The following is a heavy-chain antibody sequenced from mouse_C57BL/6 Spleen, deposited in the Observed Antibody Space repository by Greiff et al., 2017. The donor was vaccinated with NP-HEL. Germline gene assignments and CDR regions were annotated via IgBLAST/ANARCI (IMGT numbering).Heavy chain of an antibody. CDR1: GYTFTDYE. V-gene: IGHV1-15*01. J-gene: IGHJ4*01. CDR2: IDPETGGT. CDR3: TRRYYEYDYAMDY. D-gene: IGHD2-4*01. Sequence: VQLQQSGAELVRPGASVTLSCKASGYTFTDYEMHWVKQTPVHGLEWIGAIDPETGGTAYNQKFKGKAILTADKSSSTAYMELRSLTSEDSAVYYCTRRYYEYDYAMDYWGQGTSVTVSS.